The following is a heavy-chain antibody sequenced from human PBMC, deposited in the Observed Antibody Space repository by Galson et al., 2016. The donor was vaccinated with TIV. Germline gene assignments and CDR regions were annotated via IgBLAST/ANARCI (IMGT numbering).Heavy chain of an antibody. CDR3: ARRGREETNEGGLDV. D-gene: IGHD1-1*01. CDR1: GSSFTGSW. J-gene: IGHJ6*02. Sequence: QSGAEVKKPGESLKISCKGSGSSFTGSWIDWVRQVPGKGLEWMGVIYPGDSDTKYSPAFHGHVTISVDTSISTAFLEWSSLKASDTAIHYCARRGREETNEGGLDVWGQGTTVTVSS. V-gene: IGHV5-51*01. CDR2: IYPGDSDT.